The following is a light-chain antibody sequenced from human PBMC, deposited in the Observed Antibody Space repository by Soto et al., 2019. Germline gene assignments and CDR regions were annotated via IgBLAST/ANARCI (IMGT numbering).Light chain of an antibody. J-gene: IGKJ2*01. V-gene: IGKV3-15*01. CDR2: GAS. CDR3: QQYTNWPPYT. CDR1: QSVSTN. Sequence: EIVMTQSPATLSVSPGERATLSCRASQSVSTNLAWYQQKPGQSPRLLIYGASTRATGIPARFSGSGSETEFTLTISSPQSEDFAVYYCQQYTNWPPYTFGQGTNLEIK.